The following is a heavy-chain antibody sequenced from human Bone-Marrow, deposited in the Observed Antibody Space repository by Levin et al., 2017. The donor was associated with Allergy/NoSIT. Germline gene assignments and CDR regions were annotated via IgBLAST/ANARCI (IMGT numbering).Heavy chain of an antibody. CDR1: GYTFTSYD. J-gene: IGHJ6*02. D-gene: IGHD3-3*01. Sequence: ASVKVSCKASGYTFTSYDINWVRQATGQGLEWMGWMNPNSGNTGYAQKFQGRVTMTRNTSISTAYMELSSLRSEDTAVYYCACLTYYDFWSGYYSLGGHNYYYYGMDVWGQGTTVTVSS. V-gene: IGHV1-8*01. CDR3: ACLTYYDFWSGYYSLGGHNYYYYGMDV. CDR2: MNPNSGNT.